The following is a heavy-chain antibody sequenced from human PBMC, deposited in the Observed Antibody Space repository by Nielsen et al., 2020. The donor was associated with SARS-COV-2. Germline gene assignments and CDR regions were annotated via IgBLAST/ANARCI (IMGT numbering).Heavy chain of an antibody. V-gene: IGHV4-59*01. Sequence: SETLSLTRTVSGGSISSYYWSWIRQPPGKGLEWIGYIYYSGSTNYNPSLKSRVTISVDTSKNQFSLKLSSVTAADTAVYYCAIPVKGGWFDPWGQGTLVTVSS. CDR1: GGSISSYY. D-gene: IGHD2-15*01. CDR2: IYYSGST. J-gene: IGHJ5*02. CDR3: AIPVKGGWFDP.